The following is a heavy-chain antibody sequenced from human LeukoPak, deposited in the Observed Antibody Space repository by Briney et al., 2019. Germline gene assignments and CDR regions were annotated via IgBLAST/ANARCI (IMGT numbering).Heavy chain of an antibody. D-gene: IGHD3-10*01. Sequence: SETLSLTCTVSSGSISNYYWSWIRQPAGKGLEWIGRIYTSGSTTYNPSLESRLTIDTSKNQFSLKLSSVTAADTAVYYCARDSGTTGEVKFDPWGQGTLVTVSS. CDR2: IYTSGST. CDR3: ARDSGTTGEVKFDP. V-gene: IGHV4-4*07. J-gene: IGHJ5*02. CDR1: SGSISNYY.